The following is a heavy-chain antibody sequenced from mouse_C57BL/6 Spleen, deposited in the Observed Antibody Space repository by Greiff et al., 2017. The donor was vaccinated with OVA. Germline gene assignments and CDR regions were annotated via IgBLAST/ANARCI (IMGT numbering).Heavy chain of an antibody. CDR1: GFSLTSYG. CDR2: IWSGGST. Sequence: QVQLQQSGPGLVPPSQSLSITCTVSGFSLTSYGVHWVRQPPGTGLEWLGVIWSGGSTDYNAAFISRLSISKDNSKSQVFFKMNSLQADDTAIYDCAKTDTGDYAMDYWGQGTSVTVSS. V-gene: IGHV2-4*01. J-gene: IGHJ4*01. CDR3: AKTDTGDYAMDY. D-gene: IGHD1-1*01.